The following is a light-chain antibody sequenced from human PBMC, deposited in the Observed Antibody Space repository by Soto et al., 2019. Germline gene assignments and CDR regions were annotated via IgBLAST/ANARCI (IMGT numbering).Light chain of an antibody. CDR1: QSVSSSY. CDR2: GAS. Sequence: EIVLTQSPGTLSLSPGERSTLSGRARQSVSSSYLAWYQQKPGQAPRLLIYGASSRATGIPDRFSGSGSGTDFTLTISRLEPEDFAVYYCQQRSNWPPEGFGQGTRLEIK. CDR3: QQRSNWPPEG. J-gene: IGKJ5*01. V-gene: IGKV3D-20*02.